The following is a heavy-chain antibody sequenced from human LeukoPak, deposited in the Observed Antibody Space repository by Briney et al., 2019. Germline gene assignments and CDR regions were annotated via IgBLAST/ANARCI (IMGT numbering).Heavy chain of an antibody. CDR3: ARVKGTYCTSTTCQPAFDI. J-gene: IGHJ3*02. V-gene: IGHV3-11*05. CDR2: ITSGSTYT. CDR1: GFTFSNYY. Sequence: GGSLRLSCAASGFTFSNYYMSWIRQAPGKGLEWVSYITSGSTYTNYADSVNGRFTISRDNSKNSLYLQMNSLSAEDTAVYYCARVKGTYCTSTTCQPAFDIWGQGTMVTVSS. D-gene: IGHD2-2*01.